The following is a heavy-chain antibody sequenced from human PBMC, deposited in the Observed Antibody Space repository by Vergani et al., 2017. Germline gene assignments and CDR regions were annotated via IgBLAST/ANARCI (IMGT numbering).Heavy chain of an antibody. J-gene: IGHJ6*03. V-gene: IGHV2-70*01. CDR3: ARGFYDSSGYPFWYYYYYMDV. D-gene: IGHD3-22*01. CDR2: IDWDDDK. Sequence: QVTLRESGPALVKPTQTLTLTCTFSGFSLSTSGMCVSWIRQPPGKALEWLALIDWDDDKYYSTSLKTRLTISKDTSKNQVVLTMTNMDPVDTATYYCARGFYDSSGYPFWYYYYYMDVWGKGTTVTVSS. CDR1: GFSLSTSGMC.